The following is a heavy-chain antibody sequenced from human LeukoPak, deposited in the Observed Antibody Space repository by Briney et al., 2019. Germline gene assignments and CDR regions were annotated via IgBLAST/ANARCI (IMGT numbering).Heavy chain of an antibody. CDR3: AARSHSYAFDY. CDR2: IYYSGST. Sequence: SETLSLTCTVSGGSISSSSYYWGWIRQPPGKGLEWIGSIYYSGSTYYNPSLKSRVTISVDTSKNQFSLKLSSVTAADTAVYYCAARSHSYAFDYWGQGTLVTVSS. CDR1: GGSISSSSYY. V-gene: IGHV4-39*07. D-gene: IGHD5-18*01. J-gene: IGHJ4*02.